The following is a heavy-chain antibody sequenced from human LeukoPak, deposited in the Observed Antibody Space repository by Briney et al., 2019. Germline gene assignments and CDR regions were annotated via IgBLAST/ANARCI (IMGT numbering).Heavy chain of an antibody. V-gene: IGHV4-59*08. CDR1: GGSISSYY. J-gene: IGHJ4*02. CDR3: AGTGSGSYYEGCFDY. D-gene: IGHD1-26*01. CDR2: LYYSGSN. Sequence: PAETLSLTCTVSGGSISSYYWSWIWQPPGKGLEWSGYLYYSGSNDYNPSLKSRVTISVDTSKNQSSLKLSSVTAADTAVYYCAGTGSGSYYEGCFDYWGQGTLVTVS.